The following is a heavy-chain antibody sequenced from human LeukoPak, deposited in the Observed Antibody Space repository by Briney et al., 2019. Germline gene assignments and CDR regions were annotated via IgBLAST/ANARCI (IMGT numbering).Heavy chain of an antibody. V-gene: IGHV3-23*01. Sequence: PGGSLRLSCAASGFTFSSYSMNWVRQAPGKGLEWVSAISGSGGRTYYADSVKGRCTISRDNAKDTLYLQMNSLRAEDTAVYYCASKWRGPDYYFVYWVQGTLITVSS. D-gene: IGHD2-8*01. CDR2: ISGSGGRT. J-gene: IGHJ4*02. CDR3: ASKWRGPDYYFVY. CDR1: GFTFSSYS.